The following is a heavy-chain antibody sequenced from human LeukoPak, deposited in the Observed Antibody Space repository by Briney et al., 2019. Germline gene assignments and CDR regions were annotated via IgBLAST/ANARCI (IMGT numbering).Heavy chain of an antibody. V-gene: IGHV3-7*01. CDR3: ARDPGGGSFGTRLELDY. J-gene: IGHJ4*02. D-gene: IGHD2-15*01. Sequence: QAGGSLRLSCAATGFTFSTYWMNWFRQTPGKGLEWVAKIKADGGEKDHVASAKGRFTISRDNAKNSLYLQMNSLRAEDTAVYYCARDPGGGSFGTRLELDYWGQGTLVTVSS. CDR2: IKADGGEK. CDR1: GFTFSTYW.